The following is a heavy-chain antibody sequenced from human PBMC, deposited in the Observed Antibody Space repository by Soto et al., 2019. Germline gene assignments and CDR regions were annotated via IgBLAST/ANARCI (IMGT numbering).Heavy chain of an antibody. V-gene: IGHV3-7*05. Sequence: GGSLRLSCAASGFTFSSYWMSWVRQAPGKGLEWVANIKQDGSEKYYVDSVKGRFTISRDNAKNSLYLQMNSLRAEDTAVYYCARDNYGYSSSWYAGYWGQGTLVTVSS. CDR3: ARDNYGYSSSWYAGY. CDR2: IKQDGSEK. J-gene: IGHJ4*02. CDR1: GFTFSSYW. D-gene: IGHD6-13*01.